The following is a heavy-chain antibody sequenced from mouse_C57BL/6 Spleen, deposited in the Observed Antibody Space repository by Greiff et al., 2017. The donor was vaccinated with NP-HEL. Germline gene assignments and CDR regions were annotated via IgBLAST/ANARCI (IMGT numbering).Heavy chain of an antibody. V-gene: IGHV1-39*01. J-gene: IGHJ3*01. Sequence: EVKLMESGPELVKPGASVKISCKASGYSFTDYNMNWVKQSNGKSLEWIGVINPNYGTTRYNQKFQGKATLTVDQSSSTAYMQLNSLTSEDSAVYYCASSRYYDYDVVPWFAYWGQGTLVTVSA. CDR3: ASSRYYDYDVVPWFAY. CDR2: INPNYGTT. D-gene: IGHD2-4*01. CDR1: GYSFTDYN.